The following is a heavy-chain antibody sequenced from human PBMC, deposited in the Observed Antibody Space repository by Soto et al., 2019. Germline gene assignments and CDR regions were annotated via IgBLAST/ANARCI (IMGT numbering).Heavy chain of an antibody. Sequence: QVQLVQSGAEVKKPGSSVRVSCKASGGTLRNYGISWVRQAPGQGLEWMGGIIPVFGTANYAQKFQGRVTITGDESTSTVYMDVTSLRSEDTAVYYCSRGDATKIVVTTYYGMDVWGQGTTVTVSS. V-gene: IGHV1-69*12. CDR3: SRGDATKIVVTTYYGMDV. CDR1: GGTLRNYG. CDR2: IIPVFGTA. J-gene: IGHJ6*02. D-gene: IGHD4-17*01.